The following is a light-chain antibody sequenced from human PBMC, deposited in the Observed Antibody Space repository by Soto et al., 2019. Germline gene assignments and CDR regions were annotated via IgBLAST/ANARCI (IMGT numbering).Light chain of an antibody. CDR2: GVS. CDR3: QQYGTSPRT. J-gene: IGKJ2*01. CDR1: QSVSSSY. V-gene: IGKV3-20*01. Sequence: EXXXTQSPGTLSLSPGERATLSCRASQSVSSSYLAWFQQKPGQAPRLLIYGVSNRATGIPDRFSGSGSRTDFTLTISRLEPEDFAVYYCQQYGTSPRTFGQGTKLEIK.